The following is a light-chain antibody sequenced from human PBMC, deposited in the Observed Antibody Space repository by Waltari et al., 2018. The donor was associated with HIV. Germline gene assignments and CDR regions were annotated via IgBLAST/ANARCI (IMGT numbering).Light chain of an antibody. J-gene: IGKJ2*01. V-gene: IGKV4-1*01. CDR1: QNVLYSSNNKNY. CDR2: WAS. CDR3: QQYYSTPPHT. Sequence: DIMMPQSPESLAVSLGERATINSQSSQNVLYSSNNKNYLAWYQQKPGQPPKLLIYWASTRESGVPDRFSGSGSGTDFTLTISSLQAEDVAVYYCQQYYSTPPHTFGQGTKLEIK.